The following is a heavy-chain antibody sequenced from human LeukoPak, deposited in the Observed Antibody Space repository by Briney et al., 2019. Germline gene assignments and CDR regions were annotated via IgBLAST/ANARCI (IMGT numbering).Heavy chain of an antibody. CDR1: GGTFSNYA. D-gene: IGHD3-22*01. CDR3: ARADAATMIVVVALD. Sequence: GASVKVSCKASGGTFSNYAISWVRQAPGQGLEWMGGIIPIFGTANYAQKFRGRVTITADKSTRTAYMELSSLRSEDTAVYYCARADAATMIVVVALDWGQGTLVTVSS. V-gene: IGHV1-69*06. J-gene: IGHJ4*02. CDR2: IIPIFGTA.